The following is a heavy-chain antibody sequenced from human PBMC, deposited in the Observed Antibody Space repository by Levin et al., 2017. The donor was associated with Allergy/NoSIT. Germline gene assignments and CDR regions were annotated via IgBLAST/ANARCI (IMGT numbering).Heavy chain of an antibody. V-gene: IGHV3-30*03. CDR3: VLGPRYGSGSYYPFDY. Sequence: GGSLRLSCAASGFTFSSYGMHWVRQAPGKGLEWVAVISYDGSNKYYADSVKGRFSISRDNSKNTLYLQMNSLRAEDTAVYYCVLGPRYGSGSYYPFDYWGQGTLVTVSS. CDR1: GFTFSSYG. CDR2: ISYDGSNK. D-gene: IGHD3-10*01. J-gene: IGHJ4*02.